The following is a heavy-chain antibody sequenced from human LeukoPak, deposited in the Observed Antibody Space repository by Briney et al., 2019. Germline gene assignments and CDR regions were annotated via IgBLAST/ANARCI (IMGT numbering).Heavy chain of an antibody. V-gene: IGHV1-46*01. CDR2: INPSGGST. J-gene: IGHJ5*02. D-gene: IGHD2-15*01. CDR1: GYTFTSYY. Sequence: ASVKVSCKASGYTFTSYYMHWVRQAPGQGLEWMGIINPSGGSTSYAQKFQGRVTMTRDTSTSTVYMELSSLRSEGTAVYYCARELVVVVAATRGWFDPWGQGTLVTVSS. CDR3: ARELVVVVAATRGWFDP.